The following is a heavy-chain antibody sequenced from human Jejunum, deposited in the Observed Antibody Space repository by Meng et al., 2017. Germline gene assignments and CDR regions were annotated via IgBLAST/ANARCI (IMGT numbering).Heavy chain of an antibody. V-gene: IGHV1-46*01. D-gene: IGHD6-19*01. Sequence: QVQLVQSGAEVKKPGASGKVSCKASGYTFTFTNYHMHWVRQAPGQGLEWMGIINPNSGSTTYAQKFQGRLSMASDTSTSTVYMELRSLTSEDTGVYYCARRDTSGWYDLSFDYWGQGTLVTVSS. CDR3: ARRDTSGWYDLSFDY. J-gene: IGHJ4*02. CDR1: GYTFTFTNYH. CDR2: INPNSGST.